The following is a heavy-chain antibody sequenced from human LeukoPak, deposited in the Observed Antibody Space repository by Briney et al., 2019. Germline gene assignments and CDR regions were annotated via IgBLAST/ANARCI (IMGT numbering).Heavy chain of an antibody. CDR1: GYSISSGYY. V-gene: IGHV4-38-2*02. Sequence: SETLSLTCTVSGYSISSGYYWGWIRQPPGKGLEWIGSIYHSGSTYYNPSLKSRVTISVDTSKNQFSLKLSSVTAADTAVYYCARVESGWRRDFDYWGQGTLVTVSS. CDR3: ARVESGWRRDFDY. D-gene: IGHD6-19*01. J-gene: IGHJ4*02. CDR2: IYHSGST.